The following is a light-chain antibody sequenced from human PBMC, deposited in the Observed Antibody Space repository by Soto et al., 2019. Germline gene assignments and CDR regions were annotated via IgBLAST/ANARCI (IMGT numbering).Light chain of an antibody. J-gene: IGKJ1*01. Sequence: PGERATLSCRASQSFSSSYLAWYQQKPGQAPRLLIYETSRRATGIPDRFSGSGSQTDFTLTISRLEPEDFAVYYCQQYGTSPGTFGHGTKVDIK. CDR2: ETS. CDR1: QSFSSSY. CDR3: QQYGTSPGT. V-gene: IGKV3-20*01.